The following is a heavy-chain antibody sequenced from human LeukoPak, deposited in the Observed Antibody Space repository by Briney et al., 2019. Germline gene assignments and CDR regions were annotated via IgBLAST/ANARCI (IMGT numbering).Heavy chain of an antibody. Sequence: GGSLRLYCAASGFTSSRYWMTWVRQATGRGLEWVSAISGSGGSTYYADRVKGRFTIFRVNAKNTLYLQMNSLRAEDTAVYYCAKDGQYYDILTGYHLNWFDPWGQGTLVTVSS. CDR1: GFTSSRYW. J-gene: IGHJ5*02. CDR3: AKDGQYYDILTGYHLNWFDP. V-gene: IGHV3-23*01. CDR2: ISGSGGST. D-gene: IGHD3-9*01.